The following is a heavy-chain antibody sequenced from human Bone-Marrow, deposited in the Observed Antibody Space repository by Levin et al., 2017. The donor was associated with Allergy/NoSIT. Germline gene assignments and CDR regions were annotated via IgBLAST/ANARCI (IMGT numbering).Heavy chain of an antibody. D-gene: IGHD1-26*01. V-gene: IGHV3-30-3*01. CDR3: ARVRSGSYFDAFDI. J-gene: IGHJ3*02. Sequence: PGGSLRLSCAASGFTFSSYAMHWVRQAPGKGLEWVAVISYDGSNKYYADSVKGRFTISRDNSKNTLYLQMNSLRAEDTAVYYCARVRSGSYFDAFDIWGQGTMVTVSS. CDR1: GFTFSSYA. CDR2: ISYDGSNK.